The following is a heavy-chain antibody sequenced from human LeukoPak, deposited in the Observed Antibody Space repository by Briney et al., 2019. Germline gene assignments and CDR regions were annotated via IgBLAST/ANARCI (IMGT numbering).Heavy chain of an antibody. CDR2: IYYSGGT. J-gene: IGHJ6*02. D-gene: IGHD3-22*01. CDR3: ARWRFYYDSSGYYYVYYGMDV. CDR1: GGSISSSSYY. V-gene: IGHV4-39*07. Sequence: SETLSLTCTVSGGSISSSSYYWGWIRQPPGKGLEWIGSIYYSGGTYYNPSLKSRVTISVDTSKNQFSLKLSSVTAADTAVYYCARWRFYYDSSGYYYVYYGMDVWGQGTTVTVSS.